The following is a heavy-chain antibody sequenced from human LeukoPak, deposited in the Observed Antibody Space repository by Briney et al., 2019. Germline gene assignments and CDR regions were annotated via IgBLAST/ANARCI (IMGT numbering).Heavy chain of an antibody. V-gene: IGHV3-23*01. J-gene: IGHJ4*02. CDR2: ISGSGGST. D-gene: IGHD3-22*01. CDR3: AKPPLYGSSGYYYDY. Sequence: GGSLRLSCAASGFTFSSYAMSWVRQAPGKGLEWVSAISGSGGSTYYADSVKGRFTISRDNSKNTLYLQMNSLRAEDTAVYYCAKPPLYGSSGYYYDYWGQGTLVTVSS. CDR1: GFTFSSYA.